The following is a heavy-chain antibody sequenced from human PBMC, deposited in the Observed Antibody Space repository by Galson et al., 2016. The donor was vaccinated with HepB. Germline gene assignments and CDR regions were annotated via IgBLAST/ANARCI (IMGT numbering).Heavy chain of an antibody. V-gene: IGHV3-53*01. Sequence: SLRLSCAVSGFAVSSNYMTWVRQAPGKGPEWVSILYTVGTTSYADSVKGRFTVSGDNSKNTLYLQMNSLRAEDSAVYYCARGRGGWLQLLLDYWGQGTPVTVSS. CDR1: GFAVSSNY. J-gene: IGHJ4*02. CDR2: LYTVGTT. CDR3: ARGRGGWLQLLLDY. D-gene: IGHD5-24*01.